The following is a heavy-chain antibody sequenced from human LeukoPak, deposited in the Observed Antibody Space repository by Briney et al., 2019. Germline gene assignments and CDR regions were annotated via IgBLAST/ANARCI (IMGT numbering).Heavy chain of an antibody. V-gene: IGHV3-23*01. CDR3: AKDRLVGGSGSSGDFDY. Sequence: GGSLRLSCAASGFTFSSYAMSGVRQAPGKGLEWVSAISGSGGSTYYADSVKGRFTISRDNSKNTLYLQMNSLRAEDTAVYYCAKDRLVGGSGSSGDFDYWGQGTLVTVSS. D-gene: IGHD3-10*01. CDR2: ISGSGGST. CDR1: GFTFSSYA. J-gene: IGHJ4*02.